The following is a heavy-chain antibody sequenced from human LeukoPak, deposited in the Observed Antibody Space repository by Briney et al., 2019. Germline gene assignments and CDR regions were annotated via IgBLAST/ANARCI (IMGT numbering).Heavy chain of an antibody. D-gene: IGHD1-26*01. V-gene: IGHV4-39*01. CDR2: IDYSGST. Sequence: SETLSLTCTVSGGSISSSGYYWGWVRQPPGKGLEWIASIDYSGSTYYNPSLKSRVTISVDTSKNQLSLKLSSLTAADTAVYYCARHEYSGSYYGLSWFDPWGQGTLVTVSS. CDR3: ARHEYSGSYYGLSWFDP. J-gene: IGHJ5*02. CDR1: GGSISSSGYY.